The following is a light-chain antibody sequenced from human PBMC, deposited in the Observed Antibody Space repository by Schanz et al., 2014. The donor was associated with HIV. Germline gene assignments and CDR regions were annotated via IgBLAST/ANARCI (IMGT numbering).Light chain of an antibody. CDR2: DVS. J-gene: IGLJ2*01. CDR1: SSDIGGYNS. Sequence: QSALTQPASVSGSPGQSITISCSGTSSDIGGYNSVSWYQQRPGTAPKLMIYDVSSRPSGVSDRFSGSKSANTASLTISGLQAEDEADYYCISYAGTNNPVFGGGTKLTVL. CDR3: ISYAGTNNPV. V-gene: IGLV2-14*01.